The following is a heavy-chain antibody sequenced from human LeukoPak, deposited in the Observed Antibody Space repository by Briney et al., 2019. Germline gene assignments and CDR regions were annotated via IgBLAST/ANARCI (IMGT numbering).Heavy chain of an antibody. V-gene: IGHV3-30*18. CDR1: GFTFSSYG. Sequence: GGSLRLSCAASGFTFSSYGMHWVRQAPGKGLEWVAVISYDGSNKYYADSVKGRFTISRDNSKNTLYLQMNSLRAEDTAVYYCAKDSGLDYWGQGALVTVSS. CDR2: ISYDGSNK. CDR3: AKDSGLDY. J-gene: IGHJ4*02.